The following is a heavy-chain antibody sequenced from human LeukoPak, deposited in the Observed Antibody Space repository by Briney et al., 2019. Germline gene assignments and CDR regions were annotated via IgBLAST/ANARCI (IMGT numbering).Heavy chain of an antibody. CDR3: ARGADSSGWSPPDY. Sequence: GSSVKVSCKASGGTYSSYAISWVQQAPGQGLEWMGGIIPIFGTANYAQKFQGRVTITADESTSTAYMELSSLRSEDTAVYYCARGADSSGWSPPDYWGQGTLVTVSS. CDR1: GGTYSSYA. D-gene: IGHD6-19*01. J-gene: IGHJ4*02. V-gene: IGHV1-69*01. CDR2: IIPIFGTA.